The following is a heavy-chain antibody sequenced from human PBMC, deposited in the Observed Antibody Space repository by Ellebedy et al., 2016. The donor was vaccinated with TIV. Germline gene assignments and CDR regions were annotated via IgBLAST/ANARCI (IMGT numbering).Heavy chain of an antibody. D-gene: IGHD3-3*01. CDR3: ARDRRRIVRFLEWFGDRYYGMDV. J-gene: IGHJ6*02. Sequence: AASVKVSCKASGGTFSSYGISWVRQAPGQGLEWMGRIIPILGIPNYAQKFQGRVTMTTDTSTSTAYMELRSLRSDDTAVYYCARDRRRIVRFLEWFGDRYYGMDVWGQGTTVTVSS. CDR2: IIPILGIP. V-gene: IGHV1-69*04. CDR1: GGTFSSYG.